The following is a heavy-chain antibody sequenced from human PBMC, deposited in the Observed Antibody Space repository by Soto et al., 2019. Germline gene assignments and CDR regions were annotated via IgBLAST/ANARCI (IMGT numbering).Heavy chain of an antibody. Sequence: SETLSLTCTVPGGSISSYYWSWIRQPPGKGLEWIGYIYYSGSTNYNPSLKSRVTISVDTSKNQFSLKLSSVTAADTAVYYCARRYGASFDYCGQGTLVTVSS. CDR1: GGSISSYY. CDR3: ARRYGASFDY. J-gene: IGHJ4*02. V-gene: IGHV4-59*08. CDR2: IYYSGST. D-gene: IGHD5-18*01.